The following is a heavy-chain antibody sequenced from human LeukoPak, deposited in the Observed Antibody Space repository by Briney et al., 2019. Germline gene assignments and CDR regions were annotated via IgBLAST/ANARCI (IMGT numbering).Heavy chain of an antibody. V-gene: IGHV3-33*01. CDR3: ARDRTLGGGLLWFYDY. D-gene: IGHD3-10*01. CDR2: IWYDGSNK. J-gene: IGHJ4*02. Sequence: GGSLRLSCAASGFTFSSYGMHWVRRAPGKGLEWVAVIWYDGSNKYYADSVKGRFTISRDNSKNTLYLQMNSLRAEDTAVYYCARDRTLGGGLLWFYDYWGQGTLVTVSS. CDR1: GFTFSSYG.